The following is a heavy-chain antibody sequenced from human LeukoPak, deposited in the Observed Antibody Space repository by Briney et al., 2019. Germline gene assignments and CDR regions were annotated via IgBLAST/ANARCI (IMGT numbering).Heavy chain of an antibody. CDR3: SKDRPNYHESNGHYYRRNGDS. D-gene: IGHD3-22*01. Sequence: GGSLRLSCAASGFTFHDYAMSWVRQAPGKGLEWVSAISSSGDITFYADSVRGRFTISRDNSRYTLYLQMNSLRAEDAAMYYGSKDRPNYHESNGHYYRRNGDSWGQGTLDTVSS. V-gene: IGHV3-23*01. CDR1: GFTFHDYA. CDR2: ISSSGDIT. J-gene: IGHJ5*01.